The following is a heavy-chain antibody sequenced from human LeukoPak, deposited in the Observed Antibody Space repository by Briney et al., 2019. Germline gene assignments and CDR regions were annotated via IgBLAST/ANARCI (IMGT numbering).Heavy chain of an antibody. Sequence: SETLSLTCTVSGGSISSYYGSWIRQPAGKGLEWIGRIYTSGSTNYNPSLTSRVTMSVDTSKNQFSLKLNSVTAADTAVYYCAREYYEYVWGSYDYWGQGTLVTVSS. J-gene: IGHJ4*02. CDR2: IYTSGST. V-gene: IGHV4-4*07. CDR1: GGSISSYY. CDR3: AREYYEYVWGSYDY. D-gene: IGHD3-16*01.